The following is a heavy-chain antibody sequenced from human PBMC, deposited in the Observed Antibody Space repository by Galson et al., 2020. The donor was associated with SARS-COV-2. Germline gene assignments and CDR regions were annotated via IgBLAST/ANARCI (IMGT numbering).Heavy chain of an antibody. J-gene: IGHJ3*02. Sequence: ASVKVSCKASGYTFTSYGISWVRQAPGQGLEWMGWISAYNGNTNYAQKLQGRVTMTTDTSTSTAYMELRSLRSDDTAVYYCARDQAVVVPAAIRAFDIWGQGTMVTVSS. CDR2: ISAYNGNT. D-gene: IGHD2-2*01. CDR3: ARDQAVVVPAAIRAFDI. V-gene: IGHV1-18*01. CDR1: GYTFTSYG.